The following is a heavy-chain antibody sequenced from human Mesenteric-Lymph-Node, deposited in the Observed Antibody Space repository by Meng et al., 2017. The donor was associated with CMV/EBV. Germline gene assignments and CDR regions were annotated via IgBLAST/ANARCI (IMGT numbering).Heavy chain of an antibody. CDR1: GGSFSGHY. D-gene: IGHD6-13*01. Sequence: GSLRLSCAVYGGSFSGHYWSWIRQSPEKGLEWIGEINDSGSTNYDPSLESRVTLSVDTSKNQFSLKVRSMTAADTAVYYCARGGPAGKPDHCWGHGTLVTVSS. CDR2: INDSGST. CDR3: ARGGPAGKPDHC. J-gene: IGHJ4*01. V-gene: IGHV4-34*01.